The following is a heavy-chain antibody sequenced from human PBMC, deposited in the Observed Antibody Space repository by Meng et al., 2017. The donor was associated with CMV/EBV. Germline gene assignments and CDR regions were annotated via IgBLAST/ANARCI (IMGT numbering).Heavy chain of an antibody. D-gene: IGHD2-2*02. CDR3: ARRYCSSTSCYRMGNWFDP. J-gene: IGHJ5*02. Sequence: TFSRYSMNWVRQAPGKGLEWVSSISSSSSYIYYADSVKGRFTISRDNAKNSLYLQMNSLRAEDTAVYYCARRYCSSTSCYRMGNWFDPWGQGTLVTVSS. V-gene: IGHV3-21*01. CDR2: ISSSSSYI. CDR1: TFSRYS.